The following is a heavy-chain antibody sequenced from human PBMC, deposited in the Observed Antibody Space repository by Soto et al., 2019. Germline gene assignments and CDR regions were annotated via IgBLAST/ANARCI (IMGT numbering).Heavy chain of an antibody. CDR1: GGSMTSGDQY. Sequence: KTSETLSLTCTVTGGSMTSGDQYWTWIRHRPGDGLEWFGYINHRGSLYYNPSLKSRVSMSVDTSKNQLSLNLSSVTAADTAVYYCARELPQRQGRNMDVWGQGTTVTVYS. CDR3: ARELPQRQGRNMDV. J-gene: IGHJ6*02. D-gene: IGHD1-1*01. CDR2: INHRGSL. V-gene: IGHV4-31*03.